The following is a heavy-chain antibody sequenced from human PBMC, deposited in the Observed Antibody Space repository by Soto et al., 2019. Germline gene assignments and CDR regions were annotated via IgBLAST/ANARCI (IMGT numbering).Heavy chain of an antibody. CDR2: MNPNSGNT. Sequence: QVQLVQSGAEVKKPGASVKVSCKASGYTFTSYDINWVRQATGQGLEWMGWMNPNSGNTGYAQKFQGRVTMTSNTSISTAYLELGSLRSEDTAVYYCARAIRRPPWYYFGYWGHGTLVTVAS. CDR3: ARAIRRPPWYYFGY. CDR1: GYTFTSYD. J-gene: IGHJ4*01. V-gene: IGHV1-8*01.